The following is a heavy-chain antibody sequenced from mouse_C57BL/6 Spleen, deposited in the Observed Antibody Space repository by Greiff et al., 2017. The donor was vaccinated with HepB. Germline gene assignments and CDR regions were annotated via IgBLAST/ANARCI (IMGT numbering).Heavy chain of an antibody. J-gene: IGHJ2*01. CDR3: AREGVYGFFDY. CDR2: IYPSDSET. D-gene: IGHD2-2*01. Sequence: QVQLQQPGAELVRPGSSVKLSCKASGYTFTSYWMDWVKQRPGQGLEWIGNIYPSDSETHYNQKFKDKATLTVDKSSSTAYMQLSSLTSEDSAVYYCAREGVYGFFDYWGQGTTLTVSS. CDR1: GYTFTSYW. V-gene: IGHV1-61*01.